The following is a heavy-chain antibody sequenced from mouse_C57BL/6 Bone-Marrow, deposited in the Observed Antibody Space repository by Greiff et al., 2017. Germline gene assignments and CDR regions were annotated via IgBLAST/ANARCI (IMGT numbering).Heavy chain of an antibody. J-gene: IGHJ1*03. CDR3: ARNYGGPHGYFDV. CDR1: GFSLTSYG. D-gene: IGHD1-1*02. V-gene: IGHV2-2*01. Sequence: QVQLKESGPGLVQPSQSLSITCTVSGFSLTSYGVHWVRQSPGKGLEWLGVICSGGSTDDNAAYISRLSISKDNSKSQVFFKMNSLQADGTAIYYGARNYGGPHGYFDVWGTGTTVTVSS. CDR2: ICSGGST.